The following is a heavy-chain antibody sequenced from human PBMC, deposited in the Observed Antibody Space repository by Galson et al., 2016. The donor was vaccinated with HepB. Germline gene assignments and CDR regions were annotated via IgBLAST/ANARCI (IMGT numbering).Heavy chain of an antibody. CDR1: GGSVSSNFYY. Sequence: LSLTCTVSGGSVSSNFYYWSWIRQPPGKGLEWIGYSLYSGSTSYNPSLKSRVTISVDTSKNQFSLKLSSVTAADTAVYYCAREISGYCSSTSCYTGGDFWGQGILVTVSS. D-gene: IGHD2-2*02. V-gene: IGHV4-61*01. J-gene: IGHJ4*02. CDR2: SLYSGST. CDR3: AREISGYCSSTSCYTGGDF.